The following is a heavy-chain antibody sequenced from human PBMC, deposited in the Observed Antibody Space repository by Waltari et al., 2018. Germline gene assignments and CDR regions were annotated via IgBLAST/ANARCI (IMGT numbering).Heavy chain of an antibody. D-gene: IGHD4-17*01. V-gene: IGHV4-38-2*01. J-gene: IGHJ5*02. Sequence: QVQLQESGPGLVKPSETMSLTCAVSDYSISSGYYWGWIRQPPGKGLEWIGSIDHSGLTCCCPSFKSRVTISVDTSKNQFSLKLNYVTAADTAVYYCARHDFADYAKGDDPWGQGTLVTVSS. CDR1: DYSISSGYY. CDR2: IDHSGLT. CDR3: ARHDFADYAKGDDP.